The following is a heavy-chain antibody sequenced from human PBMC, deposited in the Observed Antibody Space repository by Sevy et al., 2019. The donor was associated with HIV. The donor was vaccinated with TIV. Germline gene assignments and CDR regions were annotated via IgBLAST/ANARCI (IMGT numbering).Heavy chain of an antibody. V-gene: IGHV3-23*01. Sequence: GGSLRLSCAASGFTFSKYSMSWVRQPPGKGLEWVSTLSFGCGEINYADSGKGRFTISRDNSKSSVYLQMNNLRPEATAVYHCATDGGTKPNDFWSQGTLVTVSS. J-gene: IGHJ4*02. CDR2: LSFGCGEI. D-gene: IGHD2-8*01. CDR1: GFTFSKYS. CDR3: ATDGGTKPNDF.